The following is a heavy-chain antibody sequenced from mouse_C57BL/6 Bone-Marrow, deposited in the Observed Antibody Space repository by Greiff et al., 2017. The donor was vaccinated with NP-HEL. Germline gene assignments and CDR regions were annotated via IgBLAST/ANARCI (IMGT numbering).Heavy chain of an antibody. J-gene: IGHJ1*03. CDR1: GYTFTSYW. V-gene: IGHV1-53*01. CDR2: IFPGSGST. CDR3: ARRDGLWYFDV. D-gene: IGHD1-1*01. Sequence: QVQLQQPGAELVKPGASVKVSCKASGYTFTSYWMHWVKQRPGQGLEWIGRIFPGSGSTYYNEKFKGKATLTVDKSSSTAYMLLSSLTSEDSAVYFCARRDGLWYFDVWGTGTTVTVSS.